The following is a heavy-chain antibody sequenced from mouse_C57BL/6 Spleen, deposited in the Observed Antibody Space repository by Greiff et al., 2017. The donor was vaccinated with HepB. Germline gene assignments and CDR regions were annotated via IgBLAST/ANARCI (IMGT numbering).Heavy chain of an antibody. CDR3: ARSADYYGLKDY. CDR2: IYPGDGDT. CDR1: GYAFSSSW. D-gene: IGHD1-1*01. J-gene: IGHJ4*01. V-gene: IGHV1-82*01. Sequence: VQLQESGPELVKPGASVKISCKASGYAFSSSWMNWVKQRPGKGLEWIGRIYPGDGDTNYTGKFKGKATLTADKASSTAYMQLSSLTSEDSAVYFCARSADYYGLKDYWGQGTSVTVSS.